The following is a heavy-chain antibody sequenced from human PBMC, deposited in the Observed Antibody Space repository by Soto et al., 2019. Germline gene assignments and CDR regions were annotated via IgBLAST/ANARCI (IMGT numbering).Heavy chain of an antibody. CDR3: ARGTLRYFDWLPGGDAFDI. J-gene: IGHJ3*02. CDR2: IIPIFGTA. CDR1: GGTFSSYA. V-gene: IGHV1-69*13. Sequence: SVKVSCKASGGTFSSYAISWVRQAPGQGLEWMGGIIPIFGTANYAQKFQGRVTITADESTSTAYMELSSLRSEDTAVYYCARGTLRYFDWLPGGDAFDIWGQGTMVTVSS. D-gene: IGHD3-9*01.